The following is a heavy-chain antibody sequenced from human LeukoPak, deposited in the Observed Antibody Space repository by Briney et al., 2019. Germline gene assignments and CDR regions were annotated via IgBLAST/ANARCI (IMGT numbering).Heavy chain of an antibody. J-gene: IGHJ4*02. CDR3: ARSWHYYDSSAYSHYFDC. Sequence: SQTLSLTCDVSGKSMSSDGYSWNWIRQPPGKGLEWIVYIYNSVTTYYNPSLKSRVTMSLDRSKNQFSLELSSVTAADTAVYYCARSWHYYDSSAYSHYFDCWGQGAQVTVSS. CDR2: IYNSVTT. V-gene: IGHV4-30-2*01. CDR1: GKSMSSDGYS. D-gene: IGHD3-22*01.